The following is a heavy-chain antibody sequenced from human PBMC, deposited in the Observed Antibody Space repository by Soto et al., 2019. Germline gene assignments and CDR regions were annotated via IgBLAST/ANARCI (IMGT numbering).Heavy chain of an antibody. V-gene: IGHV4-30-4*01. Sequence: QVQLEESGPGLVKPSQTLSLMCTVSGVPISGSDYHWSWIRQSPGKVLEWIGYIFPSGATHSNSSLGSRITMSVETSKSPFSLRLTAVTAAETAGYFCARGSAAKRYFDPWGRGTLVTVS. CDR1: GVPISGSDYH. CDR3: ARGSAAKRYFDP. D-gene: IGHD5-18*01. CDR2: IFPSGAT. J-gene: IGHJ2*01.